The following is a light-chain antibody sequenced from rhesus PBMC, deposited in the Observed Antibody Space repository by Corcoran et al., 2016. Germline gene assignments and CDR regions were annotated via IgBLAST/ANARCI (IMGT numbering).Light chain of an antibody. Sequence: DIQMTQSPSSLSAPVGDTVTITCRASQSISSWLAWYQQKPGKALKLLIYKASRLQSGVPSRFSGSGSGTDFTLTISSLQSDDFATYYCQQYSSSPYRFGQGTKVEI. V-gene: IGKV1-22*01. J-gene: IGKJ2*01. CDR1: QSISSW. CDR2: KAS. CDR3: QQYSSSPYR.